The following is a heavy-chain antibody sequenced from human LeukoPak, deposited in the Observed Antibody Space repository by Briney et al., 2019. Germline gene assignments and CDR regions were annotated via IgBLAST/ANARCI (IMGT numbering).Heavy chain of an antibody. V-gene: IGHV4-31*11. CDR1: GDSVSSGGYY. J-gene: IGHJ3*02. CDR2: ISNSGTT. Sequence: ASQTLSLTCAVSGDSVSSGGYYRTWIRQHPGKGLEWIGYISNSGTTSYSPSLKSRVSISVDTSNNQFSLRLSSVTAADTAVYYCARDVVVTSSPDAFDIWGQGTMVTVSS. CDR3: ARDVVVTSSPDAFDI. D-gene: IGHD2-21*02.